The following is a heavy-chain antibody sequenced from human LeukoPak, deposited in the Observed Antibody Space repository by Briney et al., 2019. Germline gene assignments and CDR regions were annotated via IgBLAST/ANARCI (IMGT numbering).Heavy chain of an antibody. CDR1: GFTSSSYS. CDR2: ISSSSSTI. Sequence: GGSLRLSCAASGFTSSSYSMNWVRQAPGKGLEWVSYISSSSSTIYYADSVKGRFTISRDNAKNSLYLQMNSLRAEDTAVYYCARTLRRGYFDYWGQGTLVTVSS. V-gene: IGHV3-48*04. CDR3: ARTLRRGYFDY. J-gene: IGHJ4*02.